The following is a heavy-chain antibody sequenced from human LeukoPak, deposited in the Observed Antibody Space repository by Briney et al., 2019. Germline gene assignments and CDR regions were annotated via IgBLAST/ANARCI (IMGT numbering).Heavy chain of an antibody. V-gene: IGHV3-30*02. CDR1: GFTFSSYG. CDR3: AKDQSRNSYGYFLFDY. CDR2: IRYDGSNK. J-gene: IGHJ4*02. D-gene: IGHD5-18*01. Sequence: PGGSLRLSCAASGFTFSSYGMHWVRQAPGKGLEWVAFIRYDGSNKYYADSVKGRFTISRDNSKNTLYLQMNSLRAEDTAVYYCAKDQSRNSYGYFLFDYWGQGTLVTVSS.